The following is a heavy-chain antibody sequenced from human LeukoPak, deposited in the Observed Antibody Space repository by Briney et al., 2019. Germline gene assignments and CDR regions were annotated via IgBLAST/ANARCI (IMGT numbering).Heavy chain of an antibody. Sequence: GASVKVSCKASGFTFTSSAMQWVRQARGQRLEWIGWIVVGSGNTNYAQRFQERVTITRDMSTSTAYMELSSLRSEDTAVYYCAAATLDGDYYYYYMDVWGKGTTVTASS. J-gene: IGHJ6*03. D-gene: IGHD4-17*01. CDR3: AAATLDGDYYYYYMDV. V-gene: IGHV1-58*02. CDR2: IVVGSGNT. CDR1: GFTFTSSA.